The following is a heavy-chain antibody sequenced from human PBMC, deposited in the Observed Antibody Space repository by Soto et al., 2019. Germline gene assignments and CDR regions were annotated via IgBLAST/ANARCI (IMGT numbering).Heavy chain of an antibody. J-gene: IGHJ5*02. CDR2: INPSGGST. D-gene: IGHD2-8*01. CDR3: ARSMELMVYAMWEYNWFDP. V-gene: IGHV1-46*01. Sequence: GASVKVSCKASGYTFTSYYMHWVRQAPGQGLEWMGIINPSGGSTSYAQKFQGRVTMTRDTSTSTVYMELSSLRSEDTAVYYCARSMELMVYAMWEYNWFDPWGQGTLVTVSS. CDR1: GYTFTSYY.